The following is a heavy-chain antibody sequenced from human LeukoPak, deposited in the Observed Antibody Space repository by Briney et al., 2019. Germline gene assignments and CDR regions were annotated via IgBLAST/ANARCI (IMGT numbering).Heavy chain of an antibody. CDR2: IYYSGST. J-gene: IGHJ6*03. V-gene: IGHV4-30-4*01. CDR3: AKPYYDFWSGLDRYYYYYMDV. CDR1: GGSISSGDYY. D-gene: IGHD3-3*01. Sequence: SETLSLTCTVSGGSISSGDYYWSWIRQPPGKGLEWIGYIYYSGSTYYNPSLKSRVTISVDTSKNQFSLKVSSVTAADTAVYYCAKPYYDFWSGLDRYYYYYMDVWGKGTTVTVSS.